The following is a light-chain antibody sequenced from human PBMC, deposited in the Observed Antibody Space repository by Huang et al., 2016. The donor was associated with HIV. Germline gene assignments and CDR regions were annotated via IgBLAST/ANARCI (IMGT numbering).Light chain of an antibody. J-gene: IGKJ4*01. V-gene: IGKV3-11*01. CDR2: DAS. Sequence: EIVLTQSPATLSLSPGESATLSCRASQSVSSYLAWYQQKPGQAPRLLIYDASSRATGIPARFRGSGSGTDVTLTISSLGPEDIAVYYCQHRSNWPRLTFGGGTKVEIK. CDR1: QSVSSY. CDR3: QHRSNWPRLT.